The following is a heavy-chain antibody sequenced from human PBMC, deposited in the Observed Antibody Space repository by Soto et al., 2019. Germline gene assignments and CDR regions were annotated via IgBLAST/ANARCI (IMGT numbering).Heavy chain of an antibody. V-gene: IGHV3-15*01. CDR2: IKIKTDGGTT. CDR3: TTPNMTQAN. J-gene: IGHJ4*02. CDR1: GFTFSNAW. Sequence: GGSLRLSCAASGFTFSNAWMSWVRQAPGKGLEWVGRIKIKTDGGTTDYAAPVKGRFTISRDDSKDTLYLQMNSLKTEDTAVYYCTTPNMTQANWGQGTLVTVSS.